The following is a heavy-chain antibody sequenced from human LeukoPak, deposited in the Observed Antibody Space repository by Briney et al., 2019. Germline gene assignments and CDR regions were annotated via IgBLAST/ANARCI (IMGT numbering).Heavy chain of an antibody. J-gene: IGHJ6*03. V-gene: IGHV3-7*03. CDR2: IKLDGSEK. CDR3: AKEGYGSGSRAYYYYYMDV. CDR1: GFTFSSYW. Sequence: GGSLRLSCAASGFTFSSYWMSWVRQAPGKGLEWVANIKLDGSEKYYVDSVKGRFTISRDNAKKSLYLQMNSLRDEDTALYYCAKEGYGSGSRAYYYYYMDVWGKGTTVTISS. D-gene: IGHD3-10*01.